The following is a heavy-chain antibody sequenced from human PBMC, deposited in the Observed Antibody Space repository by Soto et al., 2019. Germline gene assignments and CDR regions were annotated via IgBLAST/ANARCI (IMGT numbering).Heavy chain of an antibody. D-gene: IGHD2-2*01. CDR1: GFNFKNYG. J-gene: IGHJ4*02. CDR2: ISGSGSET. CDR3: AKEMDLFIGVVPAATGSFDF. V-gene: IGHV3-23*01. Sequence: EVQLLESGGGVVQPGGSLRLSCATSGFNFKNYGMSWVRLAPGQGLEWVSAISGSGSETYYADSVKGRFTITRDNSKETLFLQMNSLRAEDTAIYYCAKEMDLFIGVVPAATGSFDFWGQGTLVTVSS.